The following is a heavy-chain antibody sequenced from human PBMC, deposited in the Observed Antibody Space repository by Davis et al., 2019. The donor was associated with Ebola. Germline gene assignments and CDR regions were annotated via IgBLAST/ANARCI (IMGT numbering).Heavy chain of an antibody. CDR3: ARVGGNWNYYYGMDV. D-gene: IGHD1-1*01. J-gene: IGHJ6*02. Sequence: GSLRLSCAVYGGSFSGYYWSWIRQPPGKGLEWIGEINHSGSTNYNPSLKSRVTISVDTSKNQFSLKLSSVTAADTAVYYCARVGGNWNYYYGMDVWGQGTTVTVSS. CDR2: INHSGST. CDR1: GGSFSGYY. V-gene: IGHV4-34*01.